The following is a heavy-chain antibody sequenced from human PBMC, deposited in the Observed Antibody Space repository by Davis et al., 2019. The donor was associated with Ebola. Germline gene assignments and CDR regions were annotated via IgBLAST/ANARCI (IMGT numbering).Heavy chain of an antibody. CDR2: INPSSGGT. Sequence: ASVKVSCKASGYTFTGYYMHWVRQAPGQGLEWMGWINPSSGGTNYAQKFQGRVTMTRDTSISTAYMELSRLRSDDTAVYYCARDRPAAIRSVNWFDPWGQGTLVTVPS. CDR1: GYTFTGYY. J-gene: IGHJ5*02. CDR3: ARDRPAAIRSVNWFDP. D-gene: IGHD2-2*02. V-gene: IGHV1-2*02.